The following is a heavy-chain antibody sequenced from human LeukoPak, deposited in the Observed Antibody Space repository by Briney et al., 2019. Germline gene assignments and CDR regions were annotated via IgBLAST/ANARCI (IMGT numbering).Heavy chain of an antibody. D-gene: IGHD5-18*01. CDR3: EKDLTAVTNFDS. V-gene: IGHV3-23*01. CDR1: GFIFTNYA. J-gene: IGHJ4*02. CDR2: ITGNGDST. Sequence: GGSLRLSCAASGFIFTNYAMSWVRQAPGKGLEWVSTITGNGDSTYYADSVKGRFTISRDNSRNTLYLQVNSLRADDTAVYYCEKDLTAVTNFDSWGQGTLVTVSS.